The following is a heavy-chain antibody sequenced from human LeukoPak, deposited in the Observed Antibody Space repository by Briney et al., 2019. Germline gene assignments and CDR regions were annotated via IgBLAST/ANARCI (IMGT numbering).Heavy chain of an antibody. Sequence: ASVKVSCKASGYTFTDYYMHWVRQAPGQGFEWMGWINPNDGDTNYAQKFQGRVTMTRDTSISTAHMEVSRLRSDDTAVYYCARANFLYCSSSTCLFDYWGKGTLVTVSS. J-gene: IGHJ4*02. CDR2: INPNDGDT. D-gene: IGHD2-2*01. CDR3: ARANFLYCSSSTCLFDY. V-gene: IGHV1-2*02. CDR1: GYTFTDYY.